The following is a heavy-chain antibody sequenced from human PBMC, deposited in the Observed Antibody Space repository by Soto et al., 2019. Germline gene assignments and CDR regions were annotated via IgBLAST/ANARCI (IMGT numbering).Heavy chain of an antibody. CDR3: ASPGYSYGYIPNAFDI. V-gene: IGHV3-21*01. Sequence: GSLRLSCAASGFTFSSYSMNWVRQAPGKGLEWVSSISSSSSYIYYADSVKGRFTISRDNAKNSLYLQMNSLRAEDTAVYYCASPGYSYGYIPNAFDIWGQGTMVTVSS. J-gene: IGHJ3*02. CDR2: ISSSSSYI. D-gene: IGHD5-18*01. CDR1: GFTFSSYS.